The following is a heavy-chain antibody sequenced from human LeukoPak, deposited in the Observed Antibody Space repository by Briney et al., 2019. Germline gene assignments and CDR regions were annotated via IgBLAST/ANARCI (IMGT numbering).Heavy chain of an antibody. D-gene: IGHD3-22*01. Sequence: EPSETLSLTCAVSGGSISNGRYSWSWLRQPPGKGLEWIGYIYHSGSTYYNPSLKSRVTISVDRSKNQFSLKLSSVTAADTAVYYCVYDSSGYYYEPGPDAFDIWGQGTMVTVSS. CDR2: IYHSGST. J-gene: IGHJ3*02. V-gene: IGHV4-30-2*01. CDR1: GGSISNGRYS. CDR3: VYDSSGYYYEPGPDAFDI.